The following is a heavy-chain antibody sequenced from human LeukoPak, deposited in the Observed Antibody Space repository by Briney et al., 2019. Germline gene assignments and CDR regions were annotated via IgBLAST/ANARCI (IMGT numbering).Heavy chain of an antibody. Sequence: GGSLRLSCAASGFTFSSYSMNWVRQAPGKGLEWVSSISSSSSYIYYADSVKGRFTISRDNAKNSLYLQMNSLRAEDTAVYCCARDNDVADFDYWGQGTLVTVSS. CDR1: GFTFSSYS. CDR2: ISSSSSYI. D-gene: IGHD2-8*01. J-gene: IGHJ4*02. CDR3: ARDNDVADFDY. V-gene: IGHV3-21*01.